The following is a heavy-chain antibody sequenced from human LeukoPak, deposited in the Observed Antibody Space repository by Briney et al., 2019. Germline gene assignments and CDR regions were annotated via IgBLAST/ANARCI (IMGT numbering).Heavy chain of an antibody. CDR3: AKSGPYYFQY. CDR1: GFTFSDYG. Sequence: GGSLRLSCAASGFTFSDYGMSWVRQAPGQGLEWVSTISNSGDATYYADSVRGRFSISRDNSKKTLFLQMSSLRAEDAAIYYCAKSGPYYFQYWGQGILVTVSS. J-gene: IGHJ4*02. V-gene: IGHV3-23*01. CDR2: ISNSGDAT.